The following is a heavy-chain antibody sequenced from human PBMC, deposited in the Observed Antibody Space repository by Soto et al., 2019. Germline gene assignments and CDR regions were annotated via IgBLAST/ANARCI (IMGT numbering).Heavy chain of an antibody. CDR2: IDKVGTDS. CDR1: EFTFSGRS. Sequence: EVQMVESGGGLLQPGGSLRLSRAASEFTFSGRSVHWVRQAPGKGLVWVSGIDKVGTDSTYADSVKGRFTSSRDNAKNTVYLQMNSLRVEDTAVYYCTRGWFGPDVWGKGTTVTVSS. V-gene: IGHV3-74*01. J-gene: IGHJ6*03. CDR3: TRGWFGPDV. D-gene: IGHD3-10*01.